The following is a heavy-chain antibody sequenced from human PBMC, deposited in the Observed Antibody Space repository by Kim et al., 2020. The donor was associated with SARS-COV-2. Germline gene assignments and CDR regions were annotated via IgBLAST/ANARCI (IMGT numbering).Heavy chain of an antibody. V-gene: IGHV1-8*01. CDR2: MNPNSGNT. J-gene: IGHJ6*03. D-gene: IGHD2-2*01. CDR3: ARAVGLSYYYYYMDV. CDR1: GYTFTSYD. Sequence: ASVKVSCKASGYTFTSYDINWVRQATGQGLEWMGWMNPNSGNTGYAQKFQGRVTMTRNTSISTAYMELSSLRSEDTAVYYCARAVGLSYYYYYMDVWGKGTTVTVSS.